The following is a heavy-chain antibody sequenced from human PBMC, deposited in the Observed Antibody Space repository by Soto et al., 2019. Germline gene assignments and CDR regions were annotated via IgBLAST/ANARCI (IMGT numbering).Heavy chain of an antibody. V-gene: IGHV1-18*01. J-gene: IGHJ5*02. CDR1: GYTFTSYG. Sequence: ASVKVSCKASGYTFTSYGISWVRQAPGQGLEWMGWISAYNGNTNYAQKLQGRVTMTTDTSTSTAYMELRSLRSDDTAVYYCARDRTLTYYYDSSGYYNWFDPWGQGTPVTVSS. CDR2: ISAYNGNT. CDR3: ARDRTLTYYYDSSGYYNWFDP. D-gene: IGHD3-22*01.